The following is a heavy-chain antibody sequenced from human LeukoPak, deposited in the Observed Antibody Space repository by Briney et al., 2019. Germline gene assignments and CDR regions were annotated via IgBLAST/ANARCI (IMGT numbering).Heavy chain of an antibody. J-gene: IGHJ4*02. CDR1: GFTFNIYG. Sequence: PGGSLRLSCAASGFTFNIYGMSWVRHAPGKGLEWVSSVGGGDDTHYADSVKGRFTRSRDDAKNSVYLQMNSLSAEDTAIDFCEKDATPRNPIWDHFDFWGQGTLVTVSS. CDR2: VGGGDDT. D-gene: IGHD1-14*01. CDR3: EKDATPRNPIWDHFDF. V-gene: IGHV3-23*01.